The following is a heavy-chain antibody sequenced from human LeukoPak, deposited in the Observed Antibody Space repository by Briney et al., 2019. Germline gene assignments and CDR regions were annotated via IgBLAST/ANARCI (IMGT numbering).Heavy chain of an antibody. V-gene: IGHV4-38-2*01. CDR3: ARRGYSYYYYYMDV. CDR2: IYHSGST. CDR1: GYSISSGYY. D-gene: IGHD5-18*01. J-gene: IGHJ6*03. Sequence: PSETLSLTCAVSGYSISSGYYWGWIRPPPGKGLEWIGSIYHSGSTYYNPSLKSRVTISVDTSKNQFSLKLSSVTAADTAVYYCARRGYSYYYYYMDVWGKGTTVTVSS.